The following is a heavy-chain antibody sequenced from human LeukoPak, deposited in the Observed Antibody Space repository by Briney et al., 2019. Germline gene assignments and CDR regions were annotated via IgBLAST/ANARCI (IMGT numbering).Heavy chain of an antibody. D-gene: IGHD3-22*01. CDR2: ISGSGGST. CDR3: AKVVASYYDSSGPVDY. V-gene: IGHV3-23*01. J-gene: IGHJ4*02. Sequence: PGGSLRLSCAASGFTFSSYAMSWVRQAPGKGLEWVPAISGSGGSTYYADSVKGRFTISRDNSKNTLYLQMNSLRAEDTAVYYCAKVVASYYDSSGPVDYWGQGTLVTVSS. CDR1: GFTFSSYA.